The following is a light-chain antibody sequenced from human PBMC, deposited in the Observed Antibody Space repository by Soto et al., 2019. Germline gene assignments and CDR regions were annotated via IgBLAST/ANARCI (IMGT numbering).Light chain of an antibody. CDR2: AAS. V-gene: IGKV1-9*01. CDR1: QGISSY. J-gene: IGKJ5*01. Sequence: DIQLTQSPSFLSASVGARVTITCRASQGISSYLAWYQQKPGKAPKLLIYAASTLQSGVPSRFSGRGSGTEFTLTISSLQPEYLATYYCQHLDSYSTFGQGTRLEIK. CDR3: QHLDSYST.